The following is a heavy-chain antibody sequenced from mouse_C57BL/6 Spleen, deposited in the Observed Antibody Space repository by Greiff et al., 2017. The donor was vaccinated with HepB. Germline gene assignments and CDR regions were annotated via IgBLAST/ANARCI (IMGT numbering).Heavy chain of an antibody. CDR2: INYDGSST. CDR1: GFTFSDYY. D-gene: IGHD6-1*01. J-gene: IGHJ3*01. Sequence: EVKVVESEGGLVQPGSSMKLSCTASGFTFSDYYMAWVRQVPEKGLEWVANINYDGSSTYYLDSLKSRFIISRDNAKNILYLQMSSLKSEDTATYYCARASDAAWFAYWGQGTLVTVSA. V-gene: IGHV5-16*01. CDR3: ARASDAAWFAY.